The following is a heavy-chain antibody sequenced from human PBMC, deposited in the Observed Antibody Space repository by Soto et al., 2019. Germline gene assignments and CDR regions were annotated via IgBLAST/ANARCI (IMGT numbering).Heavy chain of an antibody. Sequence: QVQLVQSGAEVKKPGSSVKVSCKASGGTFSSYAISWVRQAPGQGLEWMGGIIPIFGTANYAQKFQGRVTITADISTSTAYMERGSLRSGDRAVYYCAREGGVGATTGWDWGQGTLVTVSS. D-gene: IGHD1-26*01. CDR1: GGTFSSYA. CDR2: IIPIFGTA. CDR3: AREGGVGATTGWD. J-gene: IGHJ4*02. V-gene: IGHV1-69*06.